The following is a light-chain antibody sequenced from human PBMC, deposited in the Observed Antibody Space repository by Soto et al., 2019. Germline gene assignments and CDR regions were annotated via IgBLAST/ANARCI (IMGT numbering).Light chain of an antibody. V-gene: IGLV2-23*01. J-gene: IGLJ1*01. Sequence: QSALTQPASVSGSPGQSITISCTGTSSDVGSYNLVSWYQQHPGKAPKVMIYEGSKRPSGVSNRFSGSKSGNTASLTISGLQAEDEADYYCRSYAGSSTPYVFGTGTKLTVL. CDR2: EGS. CDR1: SSDVGSYNL. CDR3: RSYAGSSTPYV.